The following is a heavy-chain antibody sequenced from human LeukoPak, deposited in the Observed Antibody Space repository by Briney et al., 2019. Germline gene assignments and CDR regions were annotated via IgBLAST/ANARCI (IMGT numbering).Heavy chain of an antibody. Sequence: SETLSLTCTVSGGSISSGGYFWSWIRQPVGKGLEWIGRIYNAGSTNYNPSLQSRVTISLDTSKNQFSLKLNSVTAADTAVYYCARCTSTSCYNFDYWGQGTLVTVSS. D-gene: IGHD2-2*02. CDR1: GGSISSGGYF. CDR3: ARCTSTSCYNFDY. V-gene: IGHV4-61*02. J-gene: IGHJ4*02. CDR2: IYNAGST.